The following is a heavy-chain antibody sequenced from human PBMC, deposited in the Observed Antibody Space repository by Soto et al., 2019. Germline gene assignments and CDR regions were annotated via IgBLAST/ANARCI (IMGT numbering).Heavy chain of an antibody. J-gene: IGHJ5*02. CDR3: ARGATHGSSWYFWFDP. CDR1: GGTFSTYP. Sequence: QVQLVQSGAEVRMPGSSVKVSCKASGGTFSTYPINWVRQAPGQGLEWMGGIIPLFGTTNYAQKFKGRVTITADESTSTAYMELSSLRAEDAAVYYCARGATHGSSWYFWFDPWGHGTLVTVSS. CDR2: IIPLFGTT. D-gene: IGHD6-13*01. V-gene: IGHV1-69*01.